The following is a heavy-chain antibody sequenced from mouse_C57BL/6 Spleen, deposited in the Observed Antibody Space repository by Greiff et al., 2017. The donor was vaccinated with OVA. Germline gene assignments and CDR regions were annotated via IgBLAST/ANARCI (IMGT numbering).Heavy chain of an antibody. J-gene: IGHJ4*01. CDR2: INPSNGGT. CDR3: ARSGDYYSNYGYAMDY. CDR1: GYTFTSYW. D-gene: IGHD2-5*01. Sequence: QVQLQQPGTELVKPGASVKLSCKASGYTFTSYWMHWVKQRPGQGLEWIGNINPSNGGTNYNEKFKSKATLTVDKSSSTAYMQLSSLTSEDSAVYYCARSGDYYSNYGYAMDYWGQGTSVTVSS. V-gene: IGHV1-53*01.